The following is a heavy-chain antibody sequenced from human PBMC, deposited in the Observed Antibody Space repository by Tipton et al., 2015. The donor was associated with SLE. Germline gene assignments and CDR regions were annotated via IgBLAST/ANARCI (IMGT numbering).Heavy chain of an antibody. CDR2: IWYDGSNK. CDR3: AKEAPGIAVGGFDY. V-gene: IGHV3-33*06. CDR1: GFTFSSYG. D-gene: IGHD6-19*01. Sequence: SLRLSCAASGFTFSSYGMHWVRQAPGKGLEWVAVIWYDGSNKYYADSVKGRFTISRDNSKNTLYLQMNSLRAEDTAVYYCAKEAPGIAVGGFDYWGQGTLVTVSS. J-gene: IGHJ4*02.